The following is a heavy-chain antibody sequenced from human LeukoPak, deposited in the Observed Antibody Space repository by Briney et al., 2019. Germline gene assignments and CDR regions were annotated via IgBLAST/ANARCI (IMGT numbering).Heavy chain of an antibody. Sequence: PGGSLRLSCAASGFTFSRYWMSWVRQAPGKGLERVANTNQDESEKYFVDSVKGRFTISRDNSKNTLYLQMNSLRAEDTAVYYCANNGGVAVAGSFDYWGQGTLVTVSS. D-gene: IGHD6-19*01. V-gene: IGHV3-7*05. CDR3: ANNGGVAVAGSFDY. CDR2: TNQDESEK. CDR1: GFTFSRYW. J-gene: IGHJ4*02.